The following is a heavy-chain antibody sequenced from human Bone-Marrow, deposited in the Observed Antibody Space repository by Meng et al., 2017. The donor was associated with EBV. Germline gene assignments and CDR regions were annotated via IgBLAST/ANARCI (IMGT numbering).Heavy chain of an antibody. CDR2: LIPMFGAP. CDR1: GGPFNSDA. V-gene: IGHV1-69*01. J-gene: IGHJ4*02. CDR3: ASESGRGYTPDY. Sequence: GQVGSGGAELKKPGSSVKLACKPAGGPFNSDAISWVRQAPGQGLEWLGGLIPMFGAPNYAQKFQGRVTITADASTSTHYMELSSLRSEDTAVYYCASESGRGYTPDYWGQGTLVTVSS. D-gene: IGHD3-10*01.